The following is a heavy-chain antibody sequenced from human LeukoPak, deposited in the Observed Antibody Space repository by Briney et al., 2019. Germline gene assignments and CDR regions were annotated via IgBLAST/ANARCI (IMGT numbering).Heavy chain of an antibody. CDR2: IYYTEST. CDR3: ARRWGNIVGVTYEY. CDR1: GSSITSVSHY. J-gene: IGHJ4*02. V-gene: IGHV4-39*01. D-gene: IGHD3-16*01. Sequence: PSETLSLTCTISGSSITSVSHYWVWIPQPPGKEPEWIGDIYYTESTYYSPSLRRRVTMSVHTSENQFSLRLNSVTDVDTAVYYCARRWGNIVGVTYEYWGQGTLVTVSS.